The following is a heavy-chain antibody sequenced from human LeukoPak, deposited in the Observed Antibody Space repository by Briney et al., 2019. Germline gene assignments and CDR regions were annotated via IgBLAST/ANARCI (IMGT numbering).Heavy chain of an antibody. J-gene: IGHJ3*02. Sequence: SVKVSCKASGVIFTSVGISWVRQAPGQGLEWMGEIVPIFGTANFAQKFRGRVTVTTDESTSIAYMELSSLRSEDTAVYYCARHGGITIFGAAQPGGAFDIWGQGTMVTVSS. D-gene: IGHD3-3*01. CDR1: GVIFTSVG. V-gene: IGHV1-69*05. CDR3: ARHGGITIFGAAQPGGAFDI. CDR2: IVPIFGTA.